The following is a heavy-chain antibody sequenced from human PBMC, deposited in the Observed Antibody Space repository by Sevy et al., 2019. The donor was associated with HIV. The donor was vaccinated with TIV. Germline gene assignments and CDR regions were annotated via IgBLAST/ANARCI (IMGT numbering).Heavy chain of an antibody. J-gene: IGHJ4*02. CDR1: GFTFSSYA. CDR3: ARVLLWFGETYYFDY. Sequence: GGSLRLSCAASGFTFSSYAMHWVRQAPGKGLEWVAVISYDGSNKYYADSVKGRFTISRDNSKNTLYLQMNSLRAEVTAVYYCARVLLWFGETYYFDYWVQATLVTVSS. CDR2: ISYDGSNK. V-gene: IGHV3-30-3*01. D-gene: IGHD3-10*01.